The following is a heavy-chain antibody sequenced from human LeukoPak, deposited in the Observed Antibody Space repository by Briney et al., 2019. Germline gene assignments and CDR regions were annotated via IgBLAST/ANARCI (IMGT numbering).Heavy chain of an antibody. Sequence: GGSLRLSCAASGFTFSSYGMHWVRQAPGKGLEWVAFIRYDGSNKYYADSVKGRFTISRDNSKNSLYLQMNSLRAEDTAVYYCARSDYYDSSGYYYVFDYWGQGTLVTVSS. D-gene: IGHD3-22*01. CDR1: GFTFSSYG. CDR2: IRYDGSNK. CDR3: ARSDYYDSSGYYYVFDY. V-gene: IGHV3-30*02. J-gene: IGHJ4*02.